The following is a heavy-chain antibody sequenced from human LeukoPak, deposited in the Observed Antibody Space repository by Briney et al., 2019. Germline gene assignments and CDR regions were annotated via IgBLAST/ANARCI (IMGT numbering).Heavy chain of an antibody. Sequence: GGSLRLSCTVSGFTVSSNSMSWVRQAPGKGLEWVSSITSSSTSMYYADSVKGRFTISRDNAKNSLYLQMISLRAEDTAVYYCARTYYDILTGYNPYFDYWGQGTLVTVSS. CDR1: GFTVSSNS. D-gene: IGHD3-9*01. CDR3: ARTYYDILTGYNPYFDY. J-gene: IGHJ4*02. V-gene: IGHV3-21*01. CDR2: ITSSSTSM.